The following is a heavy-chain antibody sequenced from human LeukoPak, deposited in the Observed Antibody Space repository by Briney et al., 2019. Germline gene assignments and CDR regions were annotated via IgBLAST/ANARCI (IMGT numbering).Heavy chain of an antibody. Sequence: PSETLSLTCAVYGGSFSGYYWSWIRQPPGKGLEWIGEINHSGSTNYNPSLKSRVTISVGTSKNQFSLKLSSVTAADTAVYYCARQYYYDSSGYFTALFDYWGQGTLVTVSS. V-gene: IGHV4-34*01. CDR3: ARQYYYDSSGYFTALFDY. CDR1: GGSFSGYY. CDR2: INHSGST. J-gene: IGHJ4*02. D-gene: IGHD3-22*01.